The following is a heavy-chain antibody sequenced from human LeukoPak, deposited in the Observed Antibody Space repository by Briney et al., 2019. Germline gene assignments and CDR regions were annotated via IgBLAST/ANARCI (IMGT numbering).Heavy chain of an antibody. CDR1: GFTFSSYA. D-gene: IGHD3-3*01. Sequence: PGGSLRVSCAASGFTFSSYAMSWVRHAPGKRLEWVANIKQDGSEKYYVDSVKGRFTISRDNAKNSLYLQMNSLRAEDTAVYYCAREERLRFYDYWGQGTLVTVSS. CDR3: AREERLRFYDY. V-gene: IGHV3-7*03. J-gene: IGHJ4*02. CDR2: IKQDGSEK.